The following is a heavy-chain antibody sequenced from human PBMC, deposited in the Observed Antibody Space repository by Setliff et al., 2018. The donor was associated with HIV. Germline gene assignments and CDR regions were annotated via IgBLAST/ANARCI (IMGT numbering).Heavy chain of an antibody. D-gene: IGHD1-26*01. CDR2: IKYSGST. CDR1: GGSISSSSHY. CDR3: GSRPPLSPGSGFAY. V-gene: IGHV4-39*01. J-gene: IGHJ4*02. Sequence: PSETRSLTCNVSGGSISSSSHYWGWIRQPPGGGRELICNIKYSGSTFYNPSLKGRVTISIDASRNHFYLKLTPLTATNMSVYFCGSRPPLSPGSGFAYWCQGALVTVSS.